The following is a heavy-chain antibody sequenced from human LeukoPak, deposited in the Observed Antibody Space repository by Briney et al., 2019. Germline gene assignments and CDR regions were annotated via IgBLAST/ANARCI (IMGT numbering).Heavy chain of an antibody. CDR1: GGSISSSNYY. CDR2: IYYSGST. V-gene: IGHV4-39*07. J-gene: IGHJ4*02. D-gene: IGHD3-22*01. CDR3: ARANYYDSSGLRY. Sequence: ETLSLTCTVSGGSISSSNYYWGWIRQPPGKGLEWIGSIYYSGSTYYNPSLKSRVTISVDTPKNQFSLKLSSVTAADTAVYYCARANYYDSSGLRYWGQGTLVTVSS.